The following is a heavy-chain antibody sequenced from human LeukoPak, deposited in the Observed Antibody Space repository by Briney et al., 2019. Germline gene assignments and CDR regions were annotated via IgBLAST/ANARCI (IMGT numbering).Heavy chain of an antibody. CDR2: VSHTGIT. J-gene: IGHJ4*02. CDR3: ARGTYYYDSSGYLIDY. Sequence: MSSETLSLTCTVSAYSIATGFYWGWIRQPPGKGLEWIATVSHTGITSYNPSLKSRVTMSTDILKNQFSLNLSSVTAADTAVYYCARGTYYYDSSGYLIDYWGQGTLVTVSS. D-gene: IGHD3-22*01. CDR1: AYSIATGFY. V-gene: IGHV4-38-2*02.